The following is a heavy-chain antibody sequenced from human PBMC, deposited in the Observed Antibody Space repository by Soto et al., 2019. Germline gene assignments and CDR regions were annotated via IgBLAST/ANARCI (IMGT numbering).Heavy chain of an antibody. Sequence: QVQLVQSGAEVKKPGASVKVSCKASGYTFSNYDISWVRQAPGQGLEWMGWISGYNGNKKYAQKLQGRVTMTTDTSTSTAYMELRSLRYDDTAVYYCARDEVIAVDYWGQGTLVTVSS. V-gene: IGHV1-18*01. D-gene: IGHD6-19*01. CDR2: ISGYNGNK. J-gene: IGHJ4*02. CDR3: ARDEVIAVDY. CDR1: GYTFSNYD.